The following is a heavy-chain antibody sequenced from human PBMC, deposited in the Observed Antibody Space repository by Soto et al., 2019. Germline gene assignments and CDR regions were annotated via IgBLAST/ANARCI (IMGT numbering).Heavy chain of an antibody. CDR3: ARDGASIAARLGPGEHNNYYMDV. J-gene: IGHJ6*03. CDR1: GFTFSSYG. V-gene: IGHV3-33*01. CDR2: IWYDGSNK. D-gene: IGHD6-6*01. Sequence: QVQLVESGGGVVQPGRSLRLSCAASGFTFSSYGMHWVRQAPGKGLEWVAVIWYDGSNKYYADSVKGRFTISRDNSKNTLYLQMNSLRAEETAVYYCARDGASIAARLGPGEHNNYYMDVWGKGTTVTVSS.